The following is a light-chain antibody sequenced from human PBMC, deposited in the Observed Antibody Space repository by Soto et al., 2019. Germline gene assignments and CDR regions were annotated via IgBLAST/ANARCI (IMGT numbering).Light chain of an antibody. Sequence: QSVLTQPASVSGSPGQSITISCTGTSSDVGSYNLVSWYQQHPGKAPKLMIYEVSKRPSGVSNRFSGSKSGNTASLIISGLQAEDEADYYCCSYAGSSDVFGTGTKVTVL. J-gene: IGLJ1*01. CDR2: EVS. CDR1: SSDVGSYNL. CDR3: CSYAGSSDV. V-gene: IGLV2-23*02.